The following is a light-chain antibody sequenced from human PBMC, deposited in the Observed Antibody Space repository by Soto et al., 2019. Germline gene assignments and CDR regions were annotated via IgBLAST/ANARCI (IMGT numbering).Light chain of an antibody. J-gene: IGKJ4*01. CDR2: EAS. Sequence: ALTQSPATLSLSPAEISTLSCRASQGVSSDLAWYQQKPGQAPRLLIHEASSRATGIPSRFSGSGSGTDFTLTISSLEPEDSAVYYCQQRNSWPLTFGGGTKVDIK. CDR3: QQRNSWPLT. V-gene: IGKV3-11*01. CDR1: QGVSSD.